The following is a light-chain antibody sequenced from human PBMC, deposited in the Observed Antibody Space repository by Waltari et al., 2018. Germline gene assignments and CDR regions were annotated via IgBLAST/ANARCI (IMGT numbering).Light chain of an antibody. CDR3: QQYYSTPRT. Sequence: DIVMTQSPDSLAVSLGERATINCKSSQSVLYSSNNKKYLAWYQQRPGQPPTLLIYWASTRESGVPDRFSGSGSGTDFTLTISSLQAEDVAVYYCQQYYSTPRTFGQGTKVEIE. CDR1: QSVLYSSNNKKY. J-gene: IGKJ1*01. CDR2: WAS. V-gene: IGKV4-1*01.